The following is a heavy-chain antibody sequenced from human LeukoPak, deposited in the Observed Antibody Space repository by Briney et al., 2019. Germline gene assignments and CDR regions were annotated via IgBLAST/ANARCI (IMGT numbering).Heavy chain of an antibody. D-gene: IGHD1-14*01. V-gene: IGHV3-74*01. Sequence: GGSLRLSCVASGFTFSSYWMHWVRQAPGKGLVWVSRINTDGSNTNYADSVKGRFTISRDNAKNTLYLQMNSLRGEDTAVYYCTRDRSRAEDDWGRGTLVTVSS. CDR1: GFTFSSYW. CDR3: TRDRSRAEDD. CDR2: INTDGSNT. J-gene: IGHJ4*02.